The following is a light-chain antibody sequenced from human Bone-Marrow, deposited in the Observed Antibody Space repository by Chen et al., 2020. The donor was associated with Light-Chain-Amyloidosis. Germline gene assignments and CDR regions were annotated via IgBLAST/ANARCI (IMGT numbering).Light chain of an antibody. CDR3: QSADSSGTYEVI. V-gene: IGLV3-25*03. Sequence: SYELTQPPSVSVSPGQTARITCSGDDLPTKYAYWYQQKPGQAPVLVIHSDTERPSGIPVRFSGSSAGTTAALTISGVQAEDEADYHCQSADSSGTYEVIFGGGTKLTVL. CDR2: SDT. J-gene: IGLJ2*01. CDR1: DLPTKY.